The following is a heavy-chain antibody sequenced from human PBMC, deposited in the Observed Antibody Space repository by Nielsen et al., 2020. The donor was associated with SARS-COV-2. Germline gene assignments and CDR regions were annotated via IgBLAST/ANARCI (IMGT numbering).Heavy chain of an antibody. V-gene: IGHV4-34*01. J-gene: IGHJ6*02. CDR1: GGSFRNYY. CDR2: INHSGST. Sequence: SETLSLTCAVYGGSFRNYYWSWIRQPPGKGLEWIGEINHSGSTNYNPSLKSRVTISVDTSRNQFSLKLSSVTAADTAVYYCARKIYGEFSFSPYYATDVWGQGTTVTVSS. D-gene: IGHD3-10*01. CDR3: ARKIYGEFSFSPYYATDV.